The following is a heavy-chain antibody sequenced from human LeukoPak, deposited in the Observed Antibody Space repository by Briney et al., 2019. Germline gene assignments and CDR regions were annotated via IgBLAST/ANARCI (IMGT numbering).Heavy chain of an antibody. Sequence: PSETLSLTCAVYGGSFGGYYWSWIRQPPGKGLEWIGEINHSGSTNYNPSLKSRVTISVDTSKNQFSLKLSSVTAADTAVYYCAIQLERLYLYAFDIWGQGTMVTVSS. J-gene: IGHJ3*02. V-gene: IGHV4-34*01. D-gene: IGHD1-1*01. CDR1: GGSFGGYY. CDR3: AIQLERLYLYAFDI. CDR2: INHSGST.